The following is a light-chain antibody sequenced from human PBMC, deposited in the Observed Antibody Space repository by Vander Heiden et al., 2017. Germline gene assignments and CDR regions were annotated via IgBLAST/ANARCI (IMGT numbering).Light chain of an antibody. J-gene: IGKJ5*01. V-gene: IGKV3-11*01. Sequence: EIVLTPSPATLSLSPGERAALSRRASQGVSSYLAWYQQKPGQAPRLLIYDASNRATGIPARFSGSGSGTDFTLTISSLEPEDFAVYYCQQRSNWRGTFGQGTRLEIK. CDR1: QGVSSY. CDR2: DAS. CDR3: QQRSNWRGT.